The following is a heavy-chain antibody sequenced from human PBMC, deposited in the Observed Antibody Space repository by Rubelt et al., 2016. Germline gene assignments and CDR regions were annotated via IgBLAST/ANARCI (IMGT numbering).Heavy chain of an antibody. V-gene: IGHV3-23*01. D-gene: IGHD3-10*01. CDR3: AKDLRGSSTDAYHV. CDR2: FSGSGTRP. Sequence: VQLLESGGGLVQPGGSLRLSCAASGFTFSSYAMTWVRQAPGKGLEWISGFSGSGTRPFYADSVKGRFTIARDNSKTMMYLQMNSLRAEDTARYYCAKDLRGSSTDAYHVWGRGTVVTVSS. J-gene: IGHJ3*01. CDR1: GFTFSSYA.